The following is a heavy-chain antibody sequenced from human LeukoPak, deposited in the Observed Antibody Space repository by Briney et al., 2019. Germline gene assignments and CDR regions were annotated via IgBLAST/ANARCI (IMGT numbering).Heavy chain of an antibody. CDR2: IYYTGSS. CDR1: GGSIIGYF. V-gene: IGHV4-59*01. Sequence: SETLSLTCTVSGGSIIGYFWYWIRQPPGKGLEWIGYIYYTGSSNYNPSLKSRVTISLDTSKNQFSLKLSSVTAADTAVYYCARAGFGDDKYYFDYWGQGTLVTVSS. CDR3: ARAGFGDDKYYFDY. D-gene: IGHD4-17*01. J-gene: IGHJ4*02.